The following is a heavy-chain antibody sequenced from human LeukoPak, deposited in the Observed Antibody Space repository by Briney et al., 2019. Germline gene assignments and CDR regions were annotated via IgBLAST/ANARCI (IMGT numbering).Heavy chain of an antibody. D-gene: IGHD3-10*01. CDR2: IYYSGST. CDR1: GYSISSGYY. Sequence: SETLSLTCTVSGYSISSGYYWSWIRRPPGKGLEGIGYIYYSGSTNYNPSLKSRVTISVDTSKNQFSLKLSSVTAADTAVYYCARADGWFGEFTFDYWGQGTLVTVSS. V-gene: IGHV4-61*01. J-gene: IGHJ4*02. CDR3: ARADGWFGEFTFDY.